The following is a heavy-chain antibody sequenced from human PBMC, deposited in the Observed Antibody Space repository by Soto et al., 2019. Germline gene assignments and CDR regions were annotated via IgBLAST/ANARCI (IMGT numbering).Heavy chain of an antibody. V-gene: IGHV3-21*01. CDR1: GFTFSSYA. CDR2: ISSSSSYI. Sequence: GGSLRLSCAASGFTFSSYAMHWVRQAPGKGLEWVSSISSSSSYIYYADSVKGRFTISRDNAKNSLYLQMNSLRAEDTAVYYCARDKMPAYCSSTSCRRELRPFDDAFDIWGQGTMVTVSS. J-gene: IGHJ3*02. CDR3: ARDKMPAYCSSTSCRRELRPFDDAFDI. D-gene: IGHD2-2*01.